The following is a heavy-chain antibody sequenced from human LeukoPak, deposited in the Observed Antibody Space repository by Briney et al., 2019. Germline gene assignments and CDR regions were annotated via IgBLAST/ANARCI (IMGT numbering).Heavy chain of an antibody. CDR3: ARTSFDY. CDR1: GGSFSGYY. CDR2: INHSGST. Sequence: KSSETLSLTCAVYGGSFSGYYWSWIRQPPGKGLEWIGEINHSGSTNYNPSLKSRVTISVDTSKNQFSLKLSSVTAADTAVYYCARTSFDYWGQGTLVTVSS. V-gene: IGHV4-34*01. J-gene: IGHJ4*02.